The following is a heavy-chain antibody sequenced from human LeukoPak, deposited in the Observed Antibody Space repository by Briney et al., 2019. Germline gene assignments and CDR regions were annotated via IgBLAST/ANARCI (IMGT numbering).Heavy chain of an antibody. Sequence: ASVRVSCKASGYTFTAYHMHWVRQAPGQGLEWMGWISPSNGATKYAQKFQGRVTLTTDTSISTAYMELSRLTSDDTAVFYCVEENFRFDYWGQGTLVTVSS. D-gene: IGHD1-7*01. J-gene: IGHJ4*02. V-gene: IGHV1-2*02. CDR1: GYTFTAYH. CDR2: ISPSNGAT. CDR3: VEENFRFDY.